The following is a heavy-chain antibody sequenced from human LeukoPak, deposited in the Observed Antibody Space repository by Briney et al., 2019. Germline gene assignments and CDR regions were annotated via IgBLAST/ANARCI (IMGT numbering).Heavy chain of an antibody. J-gene: IGHJ3*02. CDR2: INSDGSST. V-gene: IGHV3-74*01. D-gene: IGHD2-8*01. CDR3: ARVQGHPPNGLDI. Sequence: GGSLSLSCAASGFTFSSYWMHWVRQAPGKGLVWVSRINSDGSSTSYADSVKGRFTISRDNAKNTLYLQMNSLRADDTAVYYCARVQGHPPNGLDIWGQGTMVTVSS. CDR1: GFTFSSYW.